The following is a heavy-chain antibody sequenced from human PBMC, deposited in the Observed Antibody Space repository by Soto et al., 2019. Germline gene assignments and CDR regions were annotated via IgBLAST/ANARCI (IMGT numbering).Heavy chain of an antibody. CDR2: IYYSGST. D-gene: IGHD6-19*01. J-gene: IGHJ4*02. CDR1: GGSISSSSYY. CDR3: ARLILGSSGCFDS. Sequence: TSETLSLTCTVSGGSISSSSYYWGWIRQPPGKGLEWIGSIYYSGSTYYNPSLKSRVTISSDMSKNQFSLKLTSVTAADTAVYYCARLILGSSGCFDSWGPGTLVTVSS. V-gene: IGHV4-39*01.